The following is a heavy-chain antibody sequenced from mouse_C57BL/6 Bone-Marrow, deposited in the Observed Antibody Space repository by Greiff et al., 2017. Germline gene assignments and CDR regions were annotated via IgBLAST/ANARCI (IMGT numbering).Heavy chain of an antibody. Sequence: QVQLQQSGPGLVQPSQTLSITCTVSGFSLTSYGVHWVRQSPGKGLEWLGVIWSGGSTDYNAAFISSLSINKDNSKSQVFFKMNSLQADDTAIYYCARNIMMVTTYYFDYWGQGTTLTVSS. CDR2: IWSGGST. V-gene: IGHV2-2*01. CDR3: ARNIMMVTTYYFDY. D-gene: IGHD2-3*01. J-gene: IGHJ2*01. CDR1: GFSLTSYG.